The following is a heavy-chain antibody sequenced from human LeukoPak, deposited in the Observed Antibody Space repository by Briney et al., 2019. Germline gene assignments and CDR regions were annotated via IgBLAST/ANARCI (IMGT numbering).Heavy chain of an antibody. CDR3: ARSNYGDRGWNYFDY. J-gene: IGHJ4*02. V-gene: IGHV3-53*01. CDR2: IYSGGST. CDR1: GFTASSHY. D-gene: IGHD4-17*01. Sequence: GGSLRLSCAASGFTASSHYMNWVRQAPGKGLEWVSVIYSGGSTYYADSVKGRFTISRDISKNTLYVQMNSLRAEDTAVYYCARSNYGDRGWNYFDYWGQGTLVTVSS.